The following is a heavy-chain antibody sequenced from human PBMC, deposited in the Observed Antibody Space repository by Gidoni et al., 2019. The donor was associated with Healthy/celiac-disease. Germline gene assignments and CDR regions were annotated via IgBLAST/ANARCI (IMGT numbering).Heavy chain of an antibody. V-gene: IGHV2-5*02. Sequence: QITLKESGPTLVKPTQTLTLTCTFSGFSLSTSGVGVGWIRQPPGKALEWLALIYWDDDKRYSPSLKSRLTITKDTSKNQVVLTMTNMDPVDTATYYCAHRRRYYDSSGYFQNWFDPWGQGTLVTVSS. CDR2: IYWDDDK. CDR1: GFSLSTSGVG. D-gene: IGHD3-22*01. CDR3: AHRRRYYDSSGYFQNWFDP. J-gene: IGHJ5*02.